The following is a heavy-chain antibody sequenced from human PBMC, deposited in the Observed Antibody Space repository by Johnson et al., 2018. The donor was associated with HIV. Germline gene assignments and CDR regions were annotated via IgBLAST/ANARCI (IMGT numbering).Heavy chain of an antibody. Sequence: VQLVESGGGVVQPGGSLRLSCAASGFTFSSYAVHWVRQAPGKGLEWVANIKQDGSEKYYVDSVKGRFTISRDNSKNTLYLQLNSLKTEDTAVYYCTTGGKYSGRYTGAFDIWGQGTMVTVSS. D-gene: IGHD1-26*01. V-gene: IGHV3-7*03. CDR1: GFTFSSYA. J-gene: IGHJ3*02. CDR2: IKQDGSEK. CDR3: TTGGKYSGRYTGAFDI.